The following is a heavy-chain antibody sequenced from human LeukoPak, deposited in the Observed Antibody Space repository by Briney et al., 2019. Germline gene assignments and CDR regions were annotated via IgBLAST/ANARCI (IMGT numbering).Heavy chain of an antibody. CDR1: GFTFSSYW. V-gene: IGHV3-7*01. Sequence: GGSLRLSCAASGFTFSSYWMSWVRQAPGKGLEWVAKIKQDGSEKYYVDSVKGRFTISRDNAKNSLYLQMNSLRAEDTAVYYCAGDMPGPYYFDYWGQGTLVTVSS. D-gene: IGHD2-2*01. CDR3: AGDMPGPYYFDY. CDR2: IKQDGSEK. J-gene: IGHJ4*02.